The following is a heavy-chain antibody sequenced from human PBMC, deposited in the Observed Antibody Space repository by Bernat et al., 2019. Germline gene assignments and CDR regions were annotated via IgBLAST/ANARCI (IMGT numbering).Heavy chain of an antibody. Sequence: QVQLVQSGAEVKKPGASVKVSCKASGYTFTSYYMHWVRQAPGQGLERMGIINPSGGSTSYAQKFQGRVTMTRDTSTSTVYMELSSLRSEDTAVYYCASSKDYGDPRPSVYYYGMDVWGQGTTVTVSS. CDR2: INPSGGST. V-gene: IGHV1-46*03. CDR1: GYTFTSYY. CDR3: ASSKDYGDPRPSVYYYGMDV. D-gene: IGHD4-17*01. J-gene: IGHJ6*02.